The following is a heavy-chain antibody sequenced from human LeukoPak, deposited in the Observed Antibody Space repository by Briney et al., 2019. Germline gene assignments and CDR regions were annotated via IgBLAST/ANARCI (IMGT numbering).Heavy chain of an antibody. V-gene: IGHV3-23*01. J-gene: IGHJ5*02. D-gene: IGHD3-22*01. CDR2: ISGSRGNT. CDR3: ARGLRYDSSESQYNWFDP. Sequence: HPGGSLRLSCAASGFTFSNYAMSWVRQAPGKGLEWVSAISGSRGNTYYADSVKGRFTISRDNSKNTLYLQMNSLRAEDTAVYYCARGLRYDSSESQYNWFDPWGQGTLVIVSS. CDR1: GFTFSNYA.